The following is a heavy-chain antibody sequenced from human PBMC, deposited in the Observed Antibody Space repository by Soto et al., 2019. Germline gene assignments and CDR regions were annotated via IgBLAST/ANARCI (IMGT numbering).Heavy chain of an antibody. V-gene: IGHV1-24*01. CDR2: FDPEDGET. J-gene: IGHJ4*02. CDR3: ATDLHYYDSSGYPPFFDY. Sequence: ASVKPSCKVCGYTLTDLSMHWVRQAPGKGLEWMGGFDPEDGETIYAQKFQGRVTMTEDTSTDTAYMELSSLRSEDTAVYYCATDLHYYDSSGYPPFFDYWGQGTLVTVSS. CDR1: GYTLTDLS. D-gene: IGHD3-22*01.